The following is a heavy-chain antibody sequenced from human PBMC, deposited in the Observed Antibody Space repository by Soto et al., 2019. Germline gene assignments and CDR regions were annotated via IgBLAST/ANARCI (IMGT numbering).Heavy chain of an antibody. CDR1: VFTFSSYT. Sequence: PGGSLRLSCAASVFTFSSYTMNCVRRSPGKWLEWVSSISSTSSSIYYADSVKGRFTISRDNARNSLSLQMKSLRAEDTGIYYCARLLSCSTTTCYTGQYWGQATLFTVSS. V-gene: IGHV3-21*01. CDR3: ARLLSCSTTTCYTGQY. D-gene: IGHD2-2*02. CDR2: ISSTSSSI. J-gene: IGHJ4*02.